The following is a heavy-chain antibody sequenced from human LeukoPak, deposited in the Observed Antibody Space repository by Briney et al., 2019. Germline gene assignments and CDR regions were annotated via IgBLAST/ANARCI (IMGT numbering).Heavy chain of an antibody. CDR3: TKWPGGAFDI. Sequence: GGSLTLSCAASGFTFSSYCIHCVHQAPGTWLEWLAVISYDGSNKYYADSVKGRFPISRENSKNTLYLQMNSLRAEDTAGYYCTKWPGGAFDIWGQGTMVSVCS. CDR2: ISYDGSNK. J-gene: IGHJ3*02. V-gene: IGHV3-30*18. CDR1: GFTFSSYC. D-gene: IGHD5-12*01.